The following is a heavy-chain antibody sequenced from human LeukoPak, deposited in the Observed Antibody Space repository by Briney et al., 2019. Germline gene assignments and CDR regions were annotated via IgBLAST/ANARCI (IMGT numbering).Heavy chain of an antibody. CDR3: AKGPYYYDSSGYSRRWFDP. Sequence: GRSRRLSCAAAGFTFSSYAMSWVRQAAGKGLEWVSGISGSGGITYYADSVKGRFTISRDNSKNTLFLQMKSLRAEDTAVYYCAKGPYYYDSSGYSRRWFDPWGQGTLVTVSS. J-gene: IGHJ5*02. CDR1: GFTFSSYA. CDR2: ISGSGGIT. V-gene: IGHV3-23*01. D-gene: IGHD3-22*01.